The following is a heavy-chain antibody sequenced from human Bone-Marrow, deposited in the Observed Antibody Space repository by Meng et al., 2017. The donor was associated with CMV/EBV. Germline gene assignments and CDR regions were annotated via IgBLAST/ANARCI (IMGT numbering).Heavy chain of an antibody. CDR1: GGSFSGYY. CDR3: AKGRDYYASSGYYYPSFDY. D-gene: IGHD3-22*01. CDR2: INHSGST. Sequence: SETLSLTCAVYGGSFSGYYWSWIRKPPGKGLEWIGEINHSGSTNYNPSLKSRVTISVDTSKNQFSLKLSSVTAADTAVYYCAKGRDYYASSGYYYPSFDYWGQGTLVNVPS. J-gene: IGHJ4*02. V-gene: IGHV4-34*01.